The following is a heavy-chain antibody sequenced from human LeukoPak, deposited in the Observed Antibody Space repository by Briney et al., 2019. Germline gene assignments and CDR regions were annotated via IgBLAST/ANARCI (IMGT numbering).Heavy chain of an antibody. V-gene: IGHV3-48*04. D-gene: IGHD2-8*01. CDR2: ISSSSSTI. Sequence: AGGSLRLSCAASGFTFSSYSMNWVRQAPGKGLEWVSYISSSSSTIYYADSVKGRFTISRDNAKNSLYLQMDSLRAEDTAVYYCARVGCSATTGACYFDYWGQGTLVAVSS. CDR3: ARVGCSATTGACYFDY. J-gene: IGHJ4*02. CDR1: GFTFSSYS.